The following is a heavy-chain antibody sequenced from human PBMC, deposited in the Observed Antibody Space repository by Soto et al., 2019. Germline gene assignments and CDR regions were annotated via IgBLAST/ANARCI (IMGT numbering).Heavy chain of an antibody. J-gene: IGHJ4*02. V-gene: IGHV1-46*01. CDR2: INPSGGST. CDR1: GYTFTSYY. CDR3: ARDKITEILDY. Sequence: ASVKVSCKASGYTFTSYYMHWVRQAPGQGLEWMGIINPSGGSTSYAQKFQGRVTMTRDTSSSTAYMELSSLRSEDTAVYYCARDKITEILDYWGQGTLVTVSS. D-gene: IGHD1-20*01.